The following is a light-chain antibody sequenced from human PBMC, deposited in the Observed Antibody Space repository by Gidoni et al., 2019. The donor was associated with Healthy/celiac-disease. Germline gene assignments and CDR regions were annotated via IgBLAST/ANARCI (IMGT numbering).Light chain of an antibody. V-gene: IGKV1-39*01. J-gene: IGKJ3*01. CDR2: AAS. CDR3: QQSYSTRFT. CDR1: QSISSY. Sequence: DIQMTQSSSSLSASVGDRVTITCRASQSISSYLNWYQQKPGKAHKLLIYAASSLQSGVPSRFSGSGSGTDFTLTISSLQPEDFATYYCQQSYSTRFTFGPGTKVDIK.